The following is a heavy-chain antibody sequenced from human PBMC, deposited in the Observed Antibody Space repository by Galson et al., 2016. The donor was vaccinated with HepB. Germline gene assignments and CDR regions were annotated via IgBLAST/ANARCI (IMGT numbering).Heavy chain of an antibody. CDR1: SDSLSTSDW. V-gene: IGHV4-4*02. CDR3: ARDATSRATHATFYM. CDR2: INDSGTT. J-gene: IGHJ3*02. D-gene: IGHD1-1*01. Sequence: ETLSLTCTVSSDSLSTSDWWSWVRQSPRKGLEWIGEINDSGTTDYNPSLEGRVTISVDTSKNQFSLRLTSVTAADTAVYYCARDATSRATHATFYMWGQGTVVTVSS.